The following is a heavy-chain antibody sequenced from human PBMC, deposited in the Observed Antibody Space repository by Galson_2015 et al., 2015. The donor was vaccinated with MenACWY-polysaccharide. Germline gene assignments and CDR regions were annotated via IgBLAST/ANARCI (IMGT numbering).Heavy chain of an antibody. Sequence: SVKVSCKDSGSKFTGSDINWVRQATGQGLEWMGWRNPNSGNTDYVQKFQGRVPMTSKSAMTPAYMELSSLRSEDTAVYYCARIIARKYTFADSWGQGTLVTVSS. CDR3: ARIIARKYTFADS. CDR1: GSKFTGSD. J-gene: IGHJ4*02. CDR2: RNPNSGNT. V-gene: IGHV1-8*01. D-gene: IGHD2-21*01.